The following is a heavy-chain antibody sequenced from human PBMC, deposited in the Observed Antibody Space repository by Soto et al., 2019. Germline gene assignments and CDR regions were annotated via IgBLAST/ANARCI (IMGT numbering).Heavy chain of an antibody. CDR2: IYYSGST. CDR1: ARSIRSCSYY. Sequence: SETLYLTFSASARSIRSCSYYRRWIRQPPGKGLEWIASIYYSGSTYYNPSLKSRVTISVDTSKNQFSLKLSSVTAADTAVYYCARQLRYFDWPRRGPGGMD. D-gene: IGHD3-9*01. CDR3: ARQLRYFDWPRRGPGGMD. J-gene: IGHJ6*01. V-gene: IGHV4-39*01.